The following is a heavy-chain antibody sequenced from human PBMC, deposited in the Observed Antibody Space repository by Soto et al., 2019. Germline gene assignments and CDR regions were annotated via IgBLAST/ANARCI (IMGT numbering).Heavy chain of an antibody. CDR2: IPSRGRP. CDR3: ARDTYSGYDFGL. CDR1: GASVAGGSYY. Sequence: QVQLRESGPGLVKPSQTLSLTCSVSGASVAGGSYYWSWVRQPPGKGLEWIGYIPSRGRPFYNPSLPSRGTISADTSKNQLSLQLTSVTAADTAVDYCARDTYSGYDFGLWGQGTLVTVSS. V-gene: IGHV4-30-4*01. D-gene: IGHD5-12*01. J-gene: IGHJ5*02.